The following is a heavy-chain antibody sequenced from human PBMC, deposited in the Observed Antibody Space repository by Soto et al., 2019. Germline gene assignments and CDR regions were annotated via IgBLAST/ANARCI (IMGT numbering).Heavy chain of an antibody. CDR3: AQGGGRTRDYYDGSDYYLFDY. D-gene: IGHD3-22*01. J-gene: IGHJ4*02. Sequence: PGGSLRLSCAASGFTFSNYGMHWVRQAPGKGLEWVAVISYDGSNKYYADSVKGRFTISRDNSKNTLYLQMNSLRAEDTAVYYCAQGGGRTRDYYDGSDYYLFDYWGQGTLVTVSS. CDR2: ISYDGSNK. V-gene: IGHV3-30*03. CDR1: GFTFSNYG.